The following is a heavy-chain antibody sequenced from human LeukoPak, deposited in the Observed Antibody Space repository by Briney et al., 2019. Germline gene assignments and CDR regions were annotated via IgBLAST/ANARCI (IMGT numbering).Heavy chain of an antibody. CDR3: AKDPRYDILTGYDLNYFDY. CDR1: GFTFSSYA. CDR2: ISGSGGST. J-gene: IGHJ4*02. D-gene: IGHD3-9*01. V-gene: IGHV3-23*01. Sequence: GGSLRLSCAASGFTFSSYAMSWVRQAPGKGLEWVSAISGSGGSTYYADSVKGRFTISRDNSKNTLYLQMHSLRAEDTAVYYCAKDPRYDILTGYDLNYFDYWGQGTLVTVSS.